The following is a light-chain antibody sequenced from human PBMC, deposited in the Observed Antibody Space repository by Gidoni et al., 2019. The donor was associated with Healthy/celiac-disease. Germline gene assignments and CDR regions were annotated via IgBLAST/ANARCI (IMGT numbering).Light chain of an antibody. CDR1: QSVLYSSNNKNY. CDR2: WAS. V-gene: IGKV4-1*01. J-gene: IGKJ2*02. CDR3: QQYYSTPCT. Sequence: DILMTQSPASLAVSLGERATINCKSSQSVLYSSNNKNYLAWYQQKPGQPPKLLIYWASTRESGVPDRFSGSGSGTDFTLTISSLQAEDVAVYYCQQYYSTPCTFGQGTKLEIK.